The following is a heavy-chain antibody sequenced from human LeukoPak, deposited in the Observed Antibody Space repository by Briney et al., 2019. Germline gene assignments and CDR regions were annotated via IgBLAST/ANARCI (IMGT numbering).Heavy chain of an antibody. CDR2: ISAYNGNT. CDR1: GYTFTSYG. D-gene: IGHD3-22*01. V-gene: IGHV1-18*01. J-gene: IGHJ4*02. CDR3: ASEQDNYDSSGYYDY. Sequence: VASVKVSCKASGYTFTSYGISWVRQAPGQGLEWMGWISAYNGNTNYAQKLQGRVTMTTDTSTNTAYMELRSLRSDDTAVYYCASEQDNYDSSGYYDYWGQGTLVTVSS.